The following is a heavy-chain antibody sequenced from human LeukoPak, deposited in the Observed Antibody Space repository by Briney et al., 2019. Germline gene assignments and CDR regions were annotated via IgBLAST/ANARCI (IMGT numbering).Heavy chain of an antibody. D-gene: IGHD1-26*01. J-gene: IGHJ4*02. CDR2: ISWNSGSI. CDR3: ARDPTYYLRYGYFDF. CDR1: GFTFDDYA. Sequence: PGRSLRLSCAASGFTFDDYAMHWVRQAPGKGLEWVSGISWNSGSIGYADSVKGRFTISRDNAKNSLYLQMNRLRAEDTAVYYCARDPTYYLRYGYFDFWGQGILVTVSS. V-gene: IGHV3-9*01.